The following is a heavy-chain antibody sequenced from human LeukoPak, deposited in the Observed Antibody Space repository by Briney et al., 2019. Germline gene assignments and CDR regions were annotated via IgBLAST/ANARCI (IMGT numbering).Heavy chain of an antibody. CDR1: GGSFSGYY. Sequence: SDTLSLTCAVYGGSFSGYYWSWIRQPPGKGLEWIGEINHSGSTNYNPSLKSRVTISVDTSKNQFSLKLSSVTAADTAVYYCARGQLIKRGYSYGAYYFDYWGQGALDTVSS. J-gene: IGHJ4*02. D-gene: IGHD5-18*01. CDR2: INHSGST. CDR3: ARGQLIKRGYSYGAYYFDY. V-gene: IGHV4-34*01.